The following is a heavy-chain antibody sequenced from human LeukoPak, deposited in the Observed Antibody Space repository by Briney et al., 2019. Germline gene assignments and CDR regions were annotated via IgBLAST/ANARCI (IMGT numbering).Heavy chain of an antibody. D-gene: IGHD3-10*01. CDR3: AKDRLWFGEQQGNPLDY. V-gene: IGHV3-30*02. CDR1: GFTFSSYG. CDR2: IRYDGSNK. J-gene: IGHJ4*02. Sequence: GGSLRLSCAASGFTFSSYGMHWVRQAPGKGLEWVAFIRYDGSNKYYADSVKGRFTISRGNSKNTLYLQMNSLRAEGTAVYYCAKDRLWFGEQQGNPLDYWGQGTLVTVSS.